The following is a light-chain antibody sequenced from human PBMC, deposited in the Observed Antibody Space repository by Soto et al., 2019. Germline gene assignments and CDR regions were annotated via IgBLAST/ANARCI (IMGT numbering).Light chain of an antibody. CDR3: QQYNNWPPIT. CDR2: GAS. CDR1: QSVDSTY. V-gene: IGKV3-15*01. J-gene: IGKJ5*01. Sequence: EIVLTQSPGTLSLSPGERATLSCRASQSVDSTYLTWYQQKPGQAPRLLIYGASGRATGIPARFSGSGSGTEFTLTISSLQSEDFAVYYCQQYNNWPPITFGQGTRLEI.